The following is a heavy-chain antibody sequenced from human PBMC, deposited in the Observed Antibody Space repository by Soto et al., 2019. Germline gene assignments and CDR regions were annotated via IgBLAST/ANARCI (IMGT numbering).Heavy chain of an antibody. Sequence: EVQLVESGGGLVQPGGSLRLSCAASGFTFSNYWMHWVRLPPGKGLLWVSRINIGGSATNYAGSVEGRFTVSRDDAKNTLYLQTNSLRDDDTAVYYSVRGTTDWYGIDYWGQGAPVTVSS. V-gene: IGHV3-74*01. D-gene: IGHD3-9*01. CDR3: VRGTTDWYGIDY. CDR1: GFTFSNYW. J-gene: IGHJ4*02. CDR2: INIGGSAT.